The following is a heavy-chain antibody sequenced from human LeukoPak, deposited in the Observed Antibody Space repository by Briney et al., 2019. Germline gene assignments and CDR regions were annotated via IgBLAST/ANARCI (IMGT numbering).Heavy chain of an antibody. CDR1: GYTFTSYG. CDR3: ASKNKWWDPGFDYYYYMDV. D-gene: IGHD2-15*01. V-gene: IGHV1-69*13. Sequence: SVKVSCKASGYTFTSYGISWVRQAPGQGLEWMGGIIPIFGTANYAQKFQGRVTITADESTSTAYMELSSLRSEDTAVYYCASKNKWWDPGFDYYYYMDVWGKGTTVTVSS. CDR2: IIPIFGTA. J-gene: IGHJ6*03.